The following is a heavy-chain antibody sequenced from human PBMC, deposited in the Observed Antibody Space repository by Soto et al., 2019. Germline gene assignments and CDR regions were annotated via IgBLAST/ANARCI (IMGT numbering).Heavy chain of an antibody. D-gene: IGHD4-17*01. V-gene: IGHV3-23*01. CDR3: AKNRYGDYGGIDY. Sequence: EVQLLESGGGLVQPGGSLRLSCAASGFTFSTYAMIWVRKAPGRGLEGVSVITGSGGSTYYADSVKGRFTISRDTAKNTLFLQMNSLRAEDTAVDYWAKNRYGDYGGIDYWGQGTMVTLSS. CDR2: ITGSGGST. CDR1: GFTFSTYA. J-gene: IGHJ4*02.